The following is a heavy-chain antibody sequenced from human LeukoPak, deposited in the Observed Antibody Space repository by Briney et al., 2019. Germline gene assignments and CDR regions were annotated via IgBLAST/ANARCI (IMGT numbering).Heavy chain of an antibody. J-gene: IGHJ4*02. D-gene: IGHD6-13*01. CDR2: IRYDGSKK. V-gene: IGHV3-30*02. CDR1: GFIFSSYG. CDR3: AKDGPAAGLSYFDY. Sequence: PGGSLRLSCAASGFIFSSYGIHWARQAPGKGLEWVAFIRYDGSKKYYTDSVKGRFTISRDNSMNTVYLQMTSLRDEDAAMYYCAKDGPAAGLSYFDYWGQGTLVTVSS.